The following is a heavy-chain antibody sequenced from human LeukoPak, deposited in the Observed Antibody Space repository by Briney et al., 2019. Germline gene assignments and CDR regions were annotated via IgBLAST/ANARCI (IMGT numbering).Heavy chain of an antibody. J-gene: IGHJ4*02. CDR1: GFTFNSYA. CDR3: AKGRQWLSTFDY. Sequence: PGGSLRLSCAASGFTFNSYAMSWVRQAPGKGLEWVSAISGSGGSTYYADSVKGRFTISRDNSKNTLYLQMNSLRAEDTAVYYCAKGRQWLSTFDYWGQGTLVTVSS. V-gene: IGHV3-23*01. CDR2: ISGSGGST. D-gene: IGHD6-19*01.